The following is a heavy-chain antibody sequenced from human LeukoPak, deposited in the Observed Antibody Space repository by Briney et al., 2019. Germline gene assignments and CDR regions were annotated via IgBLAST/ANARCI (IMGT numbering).Heavy chain of an antibody. D-gene: IGHD2-15*01. CDR2: IYHSGST. J-gene: IGHJ4*02. CDR1: GGSIGSGGYS. Sequence: PSQTLSLTCAVSGGSIGSGGYSWSWIRQPPGKGLEWIGYIYHSGSTYYNPSLKSRVTISVDRSKNQFSLKLSSVTAADTAVYYCARGGGSLCSGGSCYPVYFDYWGQGTLVTVSS. CDR3: ARGGGSLCSGGSCYPVYFDY. V-gene: IGHV4-30-2*01.